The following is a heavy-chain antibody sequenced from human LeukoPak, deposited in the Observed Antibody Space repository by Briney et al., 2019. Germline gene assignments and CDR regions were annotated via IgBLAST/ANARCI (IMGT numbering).Heavy chain of an antibody. CDR1: GFTVSSNY. J-gene: IGHJ4*02. CDR2: IYSGGST. CDR3: ATRGVAAAGLRDY. V-gene: IGHV3-53*01. D-gene: IGHD6-13*01. Sequence: GGSLRLSCVASGFTVSSNYMGWVRQAPGKGLERVSVIYSGGSTYYADSVKGRFTISRDNSKNTLYLQMNSLRAEDTAVYYCATRGVAAAGLRDYWGQGTLVTVSS.